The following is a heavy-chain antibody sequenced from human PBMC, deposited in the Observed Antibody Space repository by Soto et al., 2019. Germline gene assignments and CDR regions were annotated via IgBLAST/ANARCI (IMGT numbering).Heavy chain of an antibody. J-gene: IGHJ5*02. CDR1: GYSFANND. D-gene: IGHD3-16*01. V-gene: IGHV1-8*01. CDR3: ARMATFGSLNWFDL. Sequence: ASVKVSCKASGYSFANNDVSWVRQATGQGLEWMGWMNPGSGDTGYAQKFQGRVTMTRDISIATAYMELSSLRSDDSAIYYCARMATFGSLNWFDLWGQGTQVTVSS. CDR2: MNPGSGDT.